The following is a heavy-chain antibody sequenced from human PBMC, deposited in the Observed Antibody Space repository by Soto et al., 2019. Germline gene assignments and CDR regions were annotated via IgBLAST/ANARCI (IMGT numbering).Heavy chain of an antibody. Sequence: SETLSLTCTVSGGSVSSGSYYWSWIRQPPGKGLEWFGYIYYSGSTNYNPSLKSRVTISVDTSKNQFSLKLYSVTAADTAVYYCARQGDILTGYHYYFDYWGPGTLVTVSS. V-gene: IGHV4-61*01. J-gene: IGHJ4*02. D-gene: IGHD3-9*01. CDR1: GGSVSSGSYY. CDR3: ARQGDILTGYHYYFDY. CDR2: IYYSGST.